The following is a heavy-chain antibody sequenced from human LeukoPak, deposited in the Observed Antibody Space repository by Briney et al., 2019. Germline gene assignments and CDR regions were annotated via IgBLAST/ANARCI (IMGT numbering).Heavy chain of an antibody. CDR2: ISGSGGST. CDR3: AKAEVGATRYYYGMDV. D-gene: IGHD1-26*01. J-gene: IGHJ6*02. V-gene: IGHV3-23*01. CDR1: GFTFSSYA. Sequence: PGGSLRLSCAASGFTFSSYATSWVRQAPGKGLEWVSAISGSGGSTYYADSVKGRFTISRDNSKNTLYPQMNSLRAEDTAVYYCAKAEVGATRYYYGMDVWGQGTTVTVSS.